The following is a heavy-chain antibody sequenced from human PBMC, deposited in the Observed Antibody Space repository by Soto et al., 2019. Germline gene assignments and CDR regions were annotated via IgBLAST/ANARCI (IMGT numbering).Heavy chain of an antibody. CDR2: IIPIFGTA. CDR1: GGTFSSYA. V-gene: IGHV1-69*01. Sequence: QVPLVQSGAEVKKPGSSVKVSCKASGGTFSSYAISWVRQAPGQGLEWMGGIIPIFGTANYAQKFQGRVTITADESTSTAYMELSSLRSEDTAVYYCAKEKKPSSGYYYVHYYYYGMDVWGQGTTVTVSS. CDR3: AKEKKPSSGYYYVHYYYYGMDV. D-gene: IGHD3-22*01. J-gene: IGHJ6*02.